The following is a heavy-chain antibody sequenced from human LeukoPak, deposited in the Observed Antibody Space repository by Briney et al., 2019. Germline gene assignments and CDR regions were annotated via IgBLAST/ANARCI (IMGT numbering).Heavy chain of an antibody. Sequence: GGSLRHSCAASGFTFSSYSMNWVRQAPGKGLEWVSSISRSRSYIYYADSVKRRFTISRDNAKNSLYLQMNSLRAEDTAVYYCARRGYCSSTSCYEAFDVWGQGTMVTVSS. V-gene: IGHV3-21*01. CDR1: GFTFSSYS. CDR3: ARRGYCSSTSCYEAFDV. J-gene: IGHJ3*01. CDR2: ISRSRSYI. D-gene: IGHD2-2*01.